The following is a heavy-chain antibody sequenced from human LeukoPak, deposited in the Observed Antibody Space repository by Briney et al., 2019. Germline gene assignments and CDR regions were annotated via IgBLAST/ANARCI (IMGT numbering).Heavy chain of an antibody. V-gene: IGHV4-39*07. D-gene: IGHD4-17*01. CDR3: ARVRGEGYGDYSFDY. CDR1: GGSISSSSYY. Sequence: PSETLSLTCTVSGGSISSSSYYWGWIRQPPGKGLEWIGSIYYSGSTYYNPSLKSRVTISVDTSKNQFSLKLSSVTAADTAVYYCARVRGEGYGDYSFDYWGQGTLVTVSS. CDR2: IYYSGST. J-gene: IGHJ4*02.